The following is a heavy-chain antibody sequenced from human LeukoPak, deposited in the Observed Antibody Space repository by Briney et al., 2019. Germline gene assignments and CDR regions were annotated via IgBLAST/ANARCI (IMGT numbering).Heavy chain of an antibody. J-gene: IGHJ4*02. CDR3: ARDNFLIAGGFDY. Sequence: SETLSLTCTVSGGSVSSGFYYWSWIRQPPGKGLEWIGEINQSGSTNYNPSLKSRLAISVDTSKNEFALKVDSVTAADTAVYYCARDNFLIAGGFDYWGQGTLVTVSS. V-gene: IGHV4-61*01. CDR1: GGSVSSGFYY. D-gene: IGHD1-1*01. CDR2: INQSGST.